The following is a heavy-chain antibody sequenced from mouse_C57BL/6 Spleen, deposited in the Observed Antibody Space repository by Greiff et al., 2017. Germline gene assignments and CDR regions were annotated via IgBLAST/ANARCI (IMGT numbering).Heavy chain of an antibody. Sequence: VQLQQSGAELVRPGASVTLSCKASGYTFTDYEMHWVKQTPVHGLEWIGAIDPETGGTAYNQKVKGKAILTADKSSSTAYMELRSLTSDDSAVYYWTREYFDYWGQGTTLTGSS. CDR2: IDPETGGT. V-gene: IGHV1-15*01. CDR3: TREYFDY. J-gene: IGHJ2*01. CDR1: GYTFTDYE.